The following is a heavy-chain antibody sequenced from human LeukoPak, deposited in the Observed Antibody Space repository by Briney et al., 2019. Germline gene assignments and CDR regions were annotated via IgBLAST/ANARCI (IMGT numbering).Heavy chain of an antibody. V-gene: IGHV4-39*01. CDR1: GDSISTSSYF. CDR3: ARHEWTLLGLRGTRRDYSNMDV. CDR2: IFYNWNT. Sequence: PSETLSLTCTVSGDSISTSSYFWGWIRQPPGKGLEWIGSIFYNWNTYDNPSLKSRVTISVDSSKNQLSLQMNFVTAADTAVYYCARHEWTLLGLRGTRRDYSNMDVWGEGTTVIVSS. D-gene: IGHD3-3*01. J-gene: IGHJ6*03.